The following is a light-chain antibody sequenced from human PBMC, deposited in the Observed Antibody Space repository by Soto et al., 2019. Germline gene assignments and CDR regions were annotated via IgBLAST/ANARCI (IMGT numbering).Light chain of an antibody. V-gene: IGKV1-39*01. Sequence: IQLTQSPSSLSASVGDRVTITCRASEGVSSDLGWYQQKPGKAPELLIYAASTLQNGVPSRFSGSGSGTDFTLTISSLQPEDFATYYCQQYSHLITFGQGTRLEIK. CDR2: AAS. CDR3: QQYSHLIT. J-gene: IGKJ5*01. CDR1: EGVSSD.